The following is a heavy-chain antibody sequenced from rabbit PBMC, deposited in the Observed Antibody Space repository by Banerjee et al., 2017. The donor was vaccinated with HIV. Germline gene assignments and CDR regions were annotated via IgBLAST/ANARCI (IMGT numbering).Heavy chain of an antibody. Sequence: QEQLEESGGDLVKPGASLTLTCTASGFDFSSNAMCWVRQAPGKGLEWIACIDSVSGSTWYATWASGRFTISKTSSTTVALQMTSLTAADTATYFCARDMGWGYVGYFNLWGPGTLVTVS. CDR2: IDSVSGST. D-gene: IGHD7-1*01. V-gene: IGHV1S45*01. CDR3: ARDMGWGYVGYFNL. J-gene: IGHJ4*01. CDR1: GFDFSSNA.